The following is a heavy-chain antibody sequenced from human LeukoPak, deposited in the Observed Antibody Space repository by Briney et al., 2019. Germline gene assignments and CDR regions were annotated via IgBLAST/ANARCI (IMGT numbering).Heavy chain of an antibody. J-gene: IGHJ5*02. V-gene: IGHV4-34*01. CDR3: ARAPEYQLPLNWFDP. Sequence: PSETLSLTCAVYGGSFSGYYWTWIRQPPGKGLEWIGEINHSGSTNYNPSLKSRVTISVDTSKNQFSLKLSSVTAADTAVYYCARAPEYQLPLNWFDPWGQGTLAIVSS. CDR2: INHSGST. D-gene: IGHD2-2*01. CDR1: GGSFSGYY.